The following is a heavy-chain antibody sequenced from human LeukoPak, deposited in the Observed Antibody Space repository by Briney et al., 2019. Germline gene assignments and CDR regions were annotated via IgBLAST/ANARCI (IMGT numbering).Heavy chain of an antibody. CDR1: GITFTIAG. D-gene: IGHD3-16*02. CDR2: ISSDGRKI. J-gene: IGHJ4*02. V-gene: IGHV3-30*18. Sequence: GTSLRLSCAASGITFTIAGMHWVRQVPGKGLEWVAVISSDGRKIYYADSVKGRFIISRDTSRNILFLQMNGLRTDGTAIYYCAKDKGNRYFDYWGQGTLVTISS. CDR3: AKDKGNRYFDY.